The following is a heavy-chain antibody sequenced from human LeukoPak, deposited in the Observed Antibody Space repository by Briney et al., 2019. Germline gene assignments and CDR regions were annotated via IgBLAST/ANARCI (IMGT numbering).Heavy chain of an antibody. D-gene: IGHD1-14*01. J-gene: IGHJ4*02. V-gene: IGHV3-11*03. Sequence: GGSLRLSCAASGFTFSDYYMNWMRHTPGKGLECVSYISTSSSYTNYADSVKGRFSISRDNAKNSLYLQMNSLRAGDTAVYYCARRAGGSFYFDYWGQGTLVTVSS. CDR1: GFTFSDYY. CDR3: ARRAGGSFYFDY. CDR2: ISTSSSYT.